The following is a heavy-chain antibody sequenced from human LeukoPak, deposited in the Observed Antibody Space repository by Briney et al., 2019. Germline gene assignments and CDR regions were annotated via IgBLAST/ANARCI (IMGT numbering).Heavy chain of an antibody. J-gene: IGHJ6*03. V-gene: IGHV3-30*02. Sequence: GGSLRLSCAASGFTFSSYGMHWVRQAPGKGLEWVAFIRYDGSNKYYADSVKGRFTISRDNSKNTLYLQMNSLRAEDTAVYYCAKDYDYAPYYYYYMDVWGKGTTVTISS. CDR3: AKDYDYAPYYYYYMDV. D-gene: IGHD4-17*01. CDR2: IRYDGSNK. CDR1: GFTFSSYG.